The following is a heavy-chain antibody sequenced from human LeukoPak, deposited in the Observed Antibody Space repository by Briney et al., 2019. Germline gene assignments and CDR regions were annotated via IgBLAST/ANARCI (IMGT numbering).Heavy chain of an antibody. CDR1: GYSFTSYG. CDR3: ARDDIAARLQGY. Sequence: ASEKVSCKASGYSFTSYGISWVRQAPGQGLEWMGWISGYNGNTNYAQKLQGRVTMTTDTSTTTAYMELRSLRSDDTAVYYCARDDIAARLQGYWGQGTLVTVSS. V-gene: IGHV1-18*01. CDR2: ISGYNGNT. J-gene: IGHJ4*02. D-gene: IGHD6-6*01.